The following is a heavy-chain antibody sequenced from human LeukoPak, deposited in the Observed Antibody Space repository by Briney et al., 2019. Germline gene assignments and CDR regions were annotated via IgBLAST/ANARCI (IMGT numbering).Heavy chain of an antibody. D-gene: IGHD3-10*01. CDR1: GYTFTGYY. CDR2: INPNSGGT. V-gene: IGHV1-2*02. CDR3: ARGRYYGSGRTFDY. J-gene: IGHJ4*02. Sequence: ASVKVSCKASGYTFTGYYMHWVRQAPGQGLEWMGWINPNSGGTNYAQKFQGRATMTRDTSISTAYMELSRLRSDDTAVYYCARGRYYGSGRTFDYWGQGTLVTVSS.